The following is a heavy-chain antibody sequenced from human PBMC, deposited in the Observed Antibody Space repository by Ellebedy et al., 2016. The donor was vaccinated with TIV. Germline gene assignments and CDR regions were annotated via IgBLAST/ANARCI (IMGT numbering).Heavy chain of an antibody. Sequence: GESLKISCAASGFTFRNFAMTWVRQAPGKGLEWVSSISSSGVSTDSADSVRGRVTISRDNSKNTLYLQMNSLRADDSAVYYCAKLDSSGYYYGRFDYWGQGTLVTVSS. CDR2: ISSSGVST. J-gene: IGHJ4*02. V-gene: IGHV3-23*01. CDR3: AKLDSSGYYYGRFDY. D-gene: IGHD3-22*01. CDR1: GFTFRNFA.